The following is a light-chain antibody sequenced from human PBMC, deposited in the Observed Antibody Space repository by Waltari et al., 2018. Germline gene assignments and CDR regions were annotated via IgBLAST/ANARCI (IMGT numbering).Light chain of an antibody. CDR2: GAS. Sequence: DIQMTQSPSSLSASVGDRVTIPCRSSQSISTYLNWYKQKPGKAPNLLIYGASSLQGWVPSRFSGIGSWTDFTLTISSLQPEDFATYYCQQSYSVPAFGGGTKVEIQ. V-gene: IGKV1-39*01. J-gene: IGKJ4*01. CDR3: QQSYSVPA. CDR1: QSISTY.